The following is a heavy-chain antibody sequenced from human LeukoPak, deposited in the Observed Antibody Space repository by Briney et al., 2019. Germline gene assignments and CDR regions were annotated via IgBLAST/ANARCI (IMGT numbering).Heavy chain of an antibody. D-gene: IGHD4-11*01. CDR1: GYSFTSYW. CDR2: IYPGDSDT. CDR3: ASSNYAASLAFDI. Sequence: GESLKISCKGSGYSFTSYWIGWVRQMPGKGLEWMGIIYPGDSDTRYSPSFQGQVTISADKSIGTAYLQWSSLKASDTAMYYCASSNYAASLAFDIWGQGTMVTVSS. V-gene: IGHV5-51*01. J-gene: IGHJ3*02.